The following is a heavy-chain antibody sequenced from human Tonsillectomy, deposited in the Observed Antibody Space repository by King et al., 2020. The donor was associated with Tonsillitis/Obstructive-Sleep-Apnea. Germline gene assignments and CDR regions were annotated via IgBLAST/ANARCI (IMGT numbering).Heavy chain of an antibody. D-gene: IGHD3-10*01. J-gene: IGHJ4*02. CDR1: GGSISSSNYY. V-gene: IGHV4-39*01. CDR2: IYYSGGA. Sequence: QLQESVPGLVKPSETLSLTCTVSGGSISSSNYYWGWILQPQGKVLEWIGSIYYSGGAYYNPSLKSRVTISVDTSKNQFSLRLSSWTAADTAVYYCARRLRVRGDFDYWGQGTLVTVSS. CDR3: ARRLRVRGDFDY.